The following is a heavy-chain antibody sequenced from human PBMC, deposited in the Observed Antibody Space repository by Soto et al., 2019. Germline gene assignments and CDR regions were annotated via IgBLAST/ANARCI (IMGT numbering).Heavy chain of an antibody. Sequence: QVQLQESGPGLVKPSQTLSLTCTVSGGSISSGGYYWSWIRQHPGKRMEWIGYIYYSGSNYYNPALQSRVTISVDTSKKQCSLKLRSVTAAYTAVYYCAREPLTWGQGTLVTVSS. J-gene: IGHJ4*02. CDR2: IYYSGSN. CDR1: GGSISSGGYY. CDR3: AREPLT. V-gene: IGHV4-31*03.